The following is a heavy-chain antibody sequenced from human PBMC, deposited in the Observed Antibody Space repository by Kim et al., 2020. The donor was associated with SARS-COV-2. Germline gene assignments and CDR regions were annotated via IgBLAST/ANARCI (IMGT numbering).Heavy chain of an antibody. D-gene: IGHD1-26*01. J-gene: IGHJ6*02. CDR1: GDSVSDNSAA. CDR3: AREGLVGFTGKRYFYGMDV. V-gene: IGHV6-1*01. Sequence: SQTLSLTCDIAGDSVSDNSAAWNWIRQSPTRGLEWLGRTYYRSKWYNDYAVSVEARITINPDTSKNQFSLQLNSVTPEDTAVYYCAREGLVGFTGKRYFYGMDVWGQGTTVSVTS. CDR2: TYYRSKWYN.